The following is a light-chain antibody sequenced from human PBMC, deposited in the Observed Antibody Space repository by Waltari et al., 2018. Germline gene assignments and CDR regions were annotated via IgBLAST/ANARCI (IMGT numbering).Light chain of an antibody. CDR2: SAS. CDR1: QSVSSY. Sequence: EIVLTQSPATLSLSPGEMATLSCKASQSVSSYLAWYQQKPGQAPRLLIYSASNRATGLPARFSGSGSGTDFTLTISSLEPEDFAVYYCQQRSNWHRTFGQGTKVEI. CDR3: QQRSNWHRT. V-gene: IGKV3-11*01. J-gene: IGKJ1*01.